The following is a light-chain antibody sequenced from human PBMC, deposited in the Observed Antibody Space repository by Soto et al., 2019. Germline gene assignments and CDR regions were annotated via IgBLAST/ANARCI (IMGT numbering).Light chain of an antibody. CDR1: QNIRDK. CDR3: QQYESWPLT. V-gene: IGKV3-15*01. CDR2: GAS. J-gene: IGKJ4*01. Sequence: EIVMTQSPATLSLSPGERATLSCRASQNIRDKLAWYQQKPGQSPWLLVYGASSRATGVPARFSGSGSGMDFTLTISSLQSEDFAVYYCQQYESWPLTFGGGTQVEIK.